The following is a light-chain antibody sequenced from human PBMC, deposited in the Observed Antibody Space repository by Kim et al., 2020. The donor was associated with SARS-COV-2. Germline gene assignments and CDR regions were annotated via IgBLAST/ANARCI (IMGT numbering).Light chain of an antibody. CDR2: GKN. J-gene: IGLJ3*02. CDR3: NSRDSSGNHWV. Sequence: ALTQTVRRTCQGDSLRSYYASWYQQKPEQAPVLVTYGKNTRPSGIPDRFSGSSSGNTASLTITGAQAEDETDYYCNSRDSSGNHWVFGGGTQLTVL. CDR1: SLRSYY. V-gene: IGLV3-19*01.